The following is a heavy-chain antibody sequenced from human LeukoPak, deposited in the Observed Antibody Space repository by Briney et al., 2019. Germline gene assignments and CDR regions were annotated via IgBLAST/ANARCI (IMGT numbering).Heavy chain of an antibody. CDR2: IGASGGST. Sequence: GGSLRLSCATSGLTFSSYAMSWVRQAPGKGLEWVSGIGASGGSTYYADSVKGRFTISRDNSKNTLYLQMNSLRTEDTAVYYCAKADVYDILTGLFYWGQGTLVTVSS. V-gene: IGHV3-23*01. CDR3: AKADVYDILTGLFY. CDR1: GLTFSSYA. J-gene: IGHJ4*02. D-gene: IGHD3-9*01.